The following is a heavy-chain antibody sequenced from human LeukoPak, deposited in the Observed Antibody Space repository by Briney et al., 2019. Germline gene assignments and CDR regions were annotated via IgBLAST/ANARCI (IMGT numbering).Heavy chain of an antibody. CDR3: ARGSNYVSDYYFDV. CDR2: VNHEGDS. Sequence: SETLSLTCAVYGVSLRGYYWSWIRQSPEKGLEWIGEVNHEGDSIYSPSLKSRLTVSVDMSKNQFSLNLRSVIAADTAVYFCARGSNYVSDYYFDVWGKGTTVIVSS. V-gene: IGHV4-34*01. D-gene: IGHD4-11*01. CDR1: GVSLRGYY. J-gene: IGHJ6*03.